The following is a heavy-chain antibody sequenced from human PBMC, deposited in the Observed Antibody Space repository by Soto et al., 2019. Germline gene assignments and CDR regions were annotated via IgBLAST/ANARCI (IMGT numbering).Heavy chain of an antibody. Sequence: GASVKVSCKASGYTFTGYYMHWVRQAPGQGLERMGWINPNSGGTNYAQKFQGWVTMTRDTSISTAYMELSRLRSDDTAVYYCARVRPITITFGGVIVITETDHVAFDIWGQGTMVTVSS. CDR3: ARVRPITITFGGVIVITETDHVAFDI. V-gene: IGHV1-2*04. D-gene: IGHD3-16*02. J-gene: IGHJ3*02. CDR1: GYTFTGYY. CDR2: INPNSGGT.